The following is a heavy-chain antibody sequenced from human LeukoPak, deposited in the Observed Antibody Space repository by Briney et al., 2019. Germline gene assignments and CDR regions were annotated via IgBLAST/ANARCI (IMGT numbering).Heavy chain of an antibody. CDR1: GITVSSNY. D-gene: IGHD6-13*01. J-gene: IGHJ4*02. CDR3: AKVPIAAAGYEIYFDY. CDR2: IYSGGTT. V-gene: IGHV3-53*01. Sequence: GGSLRLSCAASGITVSSNYMSWVRQPPGKGLEWVSTIYSGGTTYYADSVQGRFTISRDNSKNTVYLQMNSLRAEDTAVYYCAKVPIAAAGYEIYFDYWGQGTLVTVSS.